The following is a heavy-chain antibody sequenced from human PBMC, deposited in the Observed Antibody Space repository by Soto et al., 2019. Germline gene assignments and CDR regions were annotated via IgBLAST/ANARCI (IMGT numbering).Heavy chain of an antibody. CDR3: ARDSSLYYYYMDV. J-gene: IGHJ6*03. CDR1: GGSISSSSYY. V-gene: IGHV4-39*02. CDR2: IYYSGST. Sequence: TSETLSLTCTVSGGSISSSSYYWGWIRQPPGKGLEWIGSIYYSGSTYYNPSLKSRVTISVDTSKNQFSLKLSSVTAADTAVYYCARDSSLYYYYMDVWGKGTTVTVSS. D-gene: IGHD6-6*01.